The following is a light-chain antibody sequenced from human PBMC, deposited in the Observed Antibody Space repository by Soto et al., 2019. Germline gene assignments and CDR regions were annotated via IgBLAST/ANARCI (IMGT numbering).Light chain of an antibody. CDR3: RSYTMSNRLV. Sequence: QSALTQPASVSGAPGQSITISCTGTSSDVGGYNYVSWYQQYPGKAPKLMIYDVSNRPSGVSNRFSGSTSCNTASLTISGLQAEDEADYYCRSYTMSNRLVFGSGTKLTVL. CDR1: SSDVGGYNY. V-gene: IGLV2-14*01. CDR2: DVS. J-gene: IGLJ1*01.